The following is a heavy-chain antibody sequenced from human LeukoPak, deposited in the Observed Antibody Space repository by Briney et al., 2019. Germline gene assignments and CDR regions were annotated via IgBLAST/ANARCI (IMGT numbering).Heavy chain of an antibody. Sequence: GGSLRLSCAASGFTVSTKYMNWVRQAPGKGLEWVSVIYSGGSTYYADSVKGRFTISRDNPKNTVSLQMNSLRADDTAVYYCARDRGAVALDAFDIWGQGTMVTVSS. J-gene: IGHJ3*02. CDR3: ARDRGAVALDAFDI. D-gene: IGHD6-19*01. CDR2: IYSGGST. CDR1: GFTVSTKY. V-gene: IGHV3-53*01.